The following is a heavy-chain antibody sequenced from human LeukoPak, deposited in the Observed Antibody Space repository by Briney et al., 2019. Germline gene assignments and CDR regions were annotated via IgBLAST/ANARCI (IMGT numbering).Heavy chain of an antibody. CDR3: VSGGDAFSTFF. V-gene: IGHV3-74*01. CDR1: GFTFTDYW. J-gene: IGHJ4*02. D-gene: IGHD2-21*01. Sequence: GGSLRLSCAASGFTFTDYWMHWARQTPGKGLVWVSRITIDGSDTSYADSVKGRFTISRDNAQNTVYPQMNSLRAEDTAIYYCVSGGDAFSTFFWGQGILVTVSS. CDR2: ITIDGSDT.